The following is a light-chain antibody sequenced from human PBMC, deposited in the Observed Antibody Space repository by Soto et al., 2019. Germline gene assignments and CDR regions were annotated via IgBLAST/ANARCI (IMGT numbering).Light chain of an antibody. J-gene: IGKJ5*01. CDR3: MQSTQLPPT. Sequence: DVLMTQTPLSQLVAPVQPRSISCHTSLSLLHITGETFLFWYLQKPGQSPQLLIYEVSTRVSGVPDRFSGSGSGTDFTLEISRVETDDVGIYYCMQSTQLPPTFGQGTRLEIK. V-gene: IGKV2D-29*02. CDR2: EVS. CDR1: LSLLHITGETF.